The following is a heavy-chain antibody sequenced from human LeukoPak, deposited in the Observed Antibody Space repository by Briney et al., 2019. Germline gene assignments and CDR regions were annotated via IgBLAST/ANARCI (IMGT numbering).Heavy chain of an antibody. CDR3: ARFGSYSSSSGGDY. CDR1: GGSISSSSYY. Sequence: SETLSLTCTVSGGSISSSSYYWGWIRQPPGKGLEWIGEINHSGSTNYNPSLKSRVTISVDTSKNQFSLKLSSVTAADMAVYYCARFGSYSSSSGGDYCGQGTLVTVSS. CDR2: INHSGST. V-gene: IGHV4-39*07. D-gene: IGHD6-6*01. J-gene: IGHJ4*02.